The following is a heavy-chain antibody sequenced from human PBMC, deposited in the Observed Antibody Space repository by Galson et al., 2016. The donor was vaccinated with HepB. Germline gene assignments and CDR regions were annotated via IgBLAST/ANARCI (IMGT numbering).Heavy chain of an antibody. CDR3: ARAPVGAGVGWFDP. Sequence: SCKASGGTFSSYAVSWVRQAPGQGLDWMGGIIPIFGTTHYAQMFQGRVTITADESTSTAYMELSSLRSEDTAVYYCARAPVGAGVGWFDPWGQGTLVTVSS. D-gene: IGHD1-26*01. CDR1: GGTFSSYA. CDR2: IIPIFGTT. J-gene: IGHJ5*02. V-gene: IGHV1-69*01.